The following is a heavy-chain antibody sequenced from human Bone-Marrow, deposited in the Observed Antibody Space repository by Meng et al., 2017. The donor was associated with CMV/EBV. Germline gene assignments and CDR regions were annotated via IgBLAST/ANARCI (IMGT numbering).Heavy chain of an antibody. J-gene: IGHJ6*02. Sequence: GESLKISCAASGFTFSSYGMHWVRQAPGKGLEWVAFIRYDGSNKYYADSVKGRFTISRDNSKNTLYLQMNSLRAEDTAVYYCAKVRPRSSPDCSSTSCYTPYYYYGMDVWGQGTMVTVSS. CDR1: GFTFSSYG. V-gene: IGHV3-30*02. CDR3: AKVRPRSSPDCSSTSCYTPYYYYGMDV. D-gene: IGHD2-2*02. CDR2: IRYDGSNK.